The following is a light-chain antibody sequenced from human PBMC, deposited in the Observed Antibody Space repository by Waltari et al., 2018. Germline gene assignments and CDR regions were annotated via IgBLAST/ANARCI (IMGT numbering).Light chain of an antibody. CDR1: QSLLHSKGYNY. CDR3: MQALQTPPYT. V-gene: IGKV2-28*01. Sequence: DIVMTQSPLSLPVSPGEPASISCRSSQSLLHSKGYNYLDWYLQKPGQSPQLLIYLGSHRASGVPDRFSGSGSGTDFTLKISRVEAEDVGVYYCMQALQTPPYTFGQGTKLEI. CDR2: LGS. J-gene: IGKJ2*01.